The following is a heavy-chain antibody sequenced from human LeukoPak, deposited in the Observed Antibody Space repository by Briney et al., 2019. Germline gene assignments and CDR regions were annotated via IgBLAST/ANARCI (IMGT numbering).Heavy chain of an antibody. CDR2: ISSGSSTI. V-gene: IGHV3-48*01. J-gene: IGHJ4*02. Sequence: PGGSLRLSCAASGFTFSSYSMLWVRQAPGKGLEWVSYISSGSSTIYYADSVKGRFTISRDNAKNSLYLQMNTLRAEDTAVYYCARDRHKYNYDSGGYPPYWGQGTLVTVSS. CDR3: ARDRHKYNYDSGGYPPY. CDR1: GFTFSSYS. D-gene: IGHD3-22*01.